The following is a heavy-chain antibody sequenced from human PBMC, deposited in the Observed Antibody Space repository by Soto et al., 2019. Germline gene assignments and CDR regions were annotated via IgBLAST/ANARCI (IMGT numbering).Heavy chain of an antibody. CDR1: GGTFSTYG. J-gene: IGHJ4*02. CDR3: AREGDPYYGGNSLSLDD. Sequence: SVKVSCKASGGTFSTYGINWVRLAPGQGLEWMGWIIPKFGTTKNAQKFQGRVTITADESTNTAYMELKYLRSEDTAVYFCAREGDPYYGGNSLSLDDWGQGTLVTVSS. CDR2: IIPKFGTT. V-gene: IGHV1-69*13. D-gene: IGHD4-17*01.